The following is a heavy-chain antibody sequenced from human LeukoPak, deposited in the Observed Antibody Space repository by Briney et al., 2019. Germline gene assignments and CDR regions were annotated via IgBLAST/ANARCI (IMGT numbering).Heavy chain of an antibody. Sequence: GASVKVSCKASGYTFNSFGISWVRQAPGQGLEWMGWISAYNGNTHYPERLQGRLTMTTDTSTSTANMELRSLRSDDTAIYYCARDTVMMVGSYYYGKDVWGQGTTVTVSS. CDR2: ISAYNGNT. CDR1: GYTFNSFG. CDR3: ARDTVMMVGSYYYGKDV. D-gene: IGHD2-15*01. V-gene: IGHV1-18*01. J-gene: IGHJ6*02.